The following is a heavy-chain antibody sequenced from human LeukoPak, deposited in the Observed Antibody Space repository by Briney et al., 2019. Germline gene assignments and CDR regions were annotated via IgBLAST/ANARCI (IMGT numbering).Heavy chain of an antibody. J-gene: IGHJ3*02. D-gene: IGHD2-2*01. Sequence: TGGSLRLSCAAAGFTFSSYAMSWVRQAPGKGLEWVSAIIGSGGSTYYADSVKGRFTISRDNSKNTLYLQMNSLRAEDTAVYYCAKDPGYCSSTGCTHDAFDIWGQGTMVTVSS. CDR3: AKDPGYCSSTGCTHDAFDI. V-gene: IGHV3-23*01. CDR2: IIGSGGST. CDR1: GFTFSSYA.